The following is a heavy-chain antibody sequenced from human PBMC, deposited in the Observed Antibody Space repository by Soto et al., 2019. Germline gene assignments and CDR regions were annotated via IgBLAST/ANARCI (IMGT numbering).Heavy chain of an antibody. D-gene: IGHD3-16*01. CDR1: GYTFTSYG. CDR2: ISAYNGNT. Sequence: QVQLVQSGAEVKKPGASVKVSCKASGYTFTSYGISWVRQAPGQGLEWMGWISAYNGNTNYAQKLQGRVTMTTDTATSTAYMELRSLRSDDTAVYYCARDGALGENCYYYGMDVWGQGTTATVSS. J-gene: IGHJ6*02. V-gene: IGHV1-18*01. CDR3: ARDGALGENCYYYGMDV.